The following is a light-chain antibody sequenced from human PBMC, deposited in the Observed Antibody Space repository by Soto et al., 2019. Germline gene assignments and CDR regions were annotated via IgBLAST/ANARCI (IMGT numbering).Light chain of an antibody. CDR2: EVS. CDR3: SSYTSGSTYV. Sequence: QSVLTQPASVSGSPGQSITISCTGTSSDVGGYNYVSWYQQHPGKAPKLMIYEVSNRPSGVSNRFSGSKSGNTASPTISGLQAEDEADYYCSSYTSGSTYVFGTGTKVTVL. J-gene: IGLJ1*01. V-gene: IGLV2-14*01. CDR1: SSDVGGYNY.